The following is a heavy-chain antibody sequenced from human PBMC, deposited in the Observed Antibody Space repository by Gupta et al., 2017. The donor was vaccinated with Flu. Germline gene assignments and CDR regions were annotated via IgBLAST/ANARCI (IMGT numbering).Heavy chain of an antibody. CDR3: ARDGAGDCSGGSCYSWFDP. J-gene: IGHJ5*02. D-gene: IGHD2-15*01. V-gene: IGHV3-74*01. CDR2: IKRDESSA. Sequence: KGLVWVSSIKRDESSARYANPVKCRFTISRDNAKNTRYLQMNSLRAEDTAVYYCARDGAGDCSGGSCYSWFDPWGKGTLVTVSS.